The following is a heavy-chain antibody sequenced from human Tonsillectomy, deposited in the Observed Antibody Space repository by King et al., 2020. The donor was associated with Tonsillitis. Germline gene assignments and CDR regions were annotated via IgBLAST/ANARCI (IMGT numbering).Heavy chain of an antibody. CDR2: IESDGTRT. CDR3: ARDGSSGYDGAFDI. D-gene: IGHD3-22*01. V-gene: IGHV3-74*01. CDR1: GFSFSRYW. J-gene: IGHJ3*02. Sequence: VQLVESGGGLVQPGGSLRLSCAASGFSFSRYWMHWVRQGSAKGLVWVSRIESDGTRTSYADSVQGRFTISRDNVKNTLYLQMNSLRADDTAVYYCARDGSSGYDGAFDIWGQGTMVTVSS.